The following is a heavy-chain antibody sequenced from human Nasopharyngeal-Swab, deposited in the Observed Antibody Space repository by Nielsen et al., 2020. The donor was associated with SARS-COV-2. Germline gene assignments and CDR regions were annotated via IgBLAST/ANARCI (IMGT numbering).Heavy chain of an antibody. CDR3: ARDSGVAGTKCYYGMDV. Sequence: PGKGLEWIGYIYYSGSTYYNPSLKSRVTISVDTSKNQFSLKLSSVTAADTAVYYCARDSGVAGTKCYYGMDVWGQGTTVTVSS. D-gene: IGHD6-19*01. CDR2: IYYSGST. V-gene: IGHV4-30-4*01. J-gene: IGHJ6*02.